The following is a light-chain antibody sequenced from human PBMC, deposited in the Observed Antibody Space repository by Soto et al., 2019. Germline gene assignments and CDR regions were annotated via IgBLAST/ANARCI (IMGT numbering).Light chain of an antibody. Sequence: EIVLTQSPGTLSLSAGERATLSCRASQSVSFSSLAWYQHKPGRAPRLLIYGKSSRATGIPDRFSGSGSGTDFTLIISKVEPEDFGVYFCQQYASSPLTFGGGTKVDI. V-gene: IGKV3-20*01. CDR1: QSVSFSS. CDR3: QQYASSPLT. J-gene: IGKJ4*01. CDR2: GKS.